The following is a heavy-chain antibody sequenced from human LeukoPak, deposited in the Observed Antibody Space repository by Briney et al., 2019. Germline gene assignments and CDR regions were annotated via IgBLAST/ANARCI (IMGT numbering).Heavy chain of an antibody. J-gene: IGHJ4*02. Sequence: GGSLRLSCAASGFTFSSYAMSWVRQAPGKGLEWLSAISGSGVSTYYADSVKGRFTISRDNSRNTLYLQMNSLRADDTAVYYCAPPVGSGAYFDYWGQGTLVTDSS. CDR3: APPVGSGAYFDY. D-gene: IGHD3-10*01. CDR2: ISGSGVST. CDR1: GFTFSSYA. V-gene: IGHV3-23*01.